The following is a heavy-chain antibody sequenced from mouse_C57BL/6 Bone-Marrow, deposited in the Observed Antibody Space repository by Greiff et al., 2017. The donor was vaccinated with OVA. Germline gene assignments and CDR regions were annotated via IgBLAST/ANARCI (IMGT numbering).Heavy chain of an antibody. J-gene: IGHJ1*03. V-gene: IGHV5-17*01. Sequence: EVQGVESGGGLVKPGGSLKLSCEASGFTFSDYGMHWVRQAPEKGLEWVAYISSGSSTIYYADTVKGRFTFTRDNAKNTLFLQMTSLRSEDSAMYYCARSSITTVWYFDVWGTGTTVTVSS. CDR1: GFTFSDYG. CDR2: ISSGSSTI. D-gene: IGHD1-1*01. CDR3: ARSSITTVWYFDV.